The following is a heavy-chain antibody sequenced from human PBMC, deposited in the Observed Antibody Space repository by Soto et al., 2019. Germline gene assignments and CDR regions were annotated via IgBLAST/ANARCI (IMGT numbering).Heavy chain of an antibody. J-gene: IGHJ4*02. CDR1: GGSISSGDYY. V-gene: IGHV4-30-4*01. Sequence: QVQLQESGPGLVKPSQTLSLTCTVSGGSISSGDYYWSWIRQPPGKGLEWIGYIYYSGSTYYNPSLNSRVPISVDPSKNQFSLKLSSVTAADTAVYYCATVRSSSSRHFDYWGQGTLVTVSS. CDR3: ATVRSSSSRHFDY. CDR2: IYYSGST. D-gene: IGHD6-6*01.